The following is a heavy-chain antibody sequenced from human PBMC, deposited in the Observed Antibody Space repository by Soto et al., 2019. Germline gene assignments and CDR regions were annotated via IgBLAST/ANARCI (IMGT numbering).Heavy chain of an antibody. J-gene: IGHJ5*02. Sequence: SVKVSCKASGGTFSSYAISWVRQAPGQGLEWMGRIIPILGIANYAQKFQGRVTITADKSTSTAYMELSSLRSEDTAVYYCASYYGSVPRFDPWGQGTLVTVSS. CDR1: GGTFSSYA. CDR3: ASYYGSVPRFDP. CDR2: IIPILGIA. V-gene: IGHV1-69*04. D-gene: IGHD3-10*01.